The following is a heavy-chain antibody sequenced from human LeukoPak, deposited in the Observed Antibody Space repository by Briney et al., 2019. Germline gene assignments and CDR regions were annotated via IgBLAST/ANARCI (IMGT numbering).Heavy chain of an antibody. V-gene: IGHV3-23*01. Sequence: GGSLRLSCAASGFTFRTYAMSWVRQAPGKGLEWVSAISAGGKTYYADSVKGRFTISRDNSKNTLYLQMNSLRAEDTALYYCAQGKQWELPFDYWGQGTLVTVSS. D-gene: IGHD1-26*01. CDR2: ISAGGKT. J-gene: IGHJ4*02. CDR1: GFTFRTYA. CDR3: AQGKQWELPFDY.